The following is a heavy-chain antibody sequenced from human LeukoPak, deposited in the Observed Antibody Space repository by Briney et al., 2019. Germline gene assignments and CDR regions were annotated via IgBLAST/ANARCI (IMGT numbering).Heavy chain of an antibody. CDR3: ARGLRSDY. J-gene: IGHJ4*02. V-gene: IGHV3-64*01. Sequence: GGSLRLSCAASGFTFSSYTMHWVRQAPGKGLEYVSAISSNGGSTYYANSVKGRFTISRDNSKNTLYLQMNSLRADDTGVYYCARGLRSDYWGQGTLVTVSS. D-gene: IGHD3-16*01. CDR2: ISSNGGST. CDR1: GFTFSSYT.